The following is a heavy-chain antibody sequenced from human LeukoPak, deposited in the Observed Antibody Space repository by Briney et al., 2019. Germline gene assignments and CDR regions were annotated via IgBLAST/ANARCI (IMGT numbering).Heavy chain of an antibody. J-gene: IGHJ4*02. CDR1: GGSLSGYY. CDR3: SRGTDLYKGGNY. CDR2: IHPHGTT. D-gene: IGHD3-16*01. Sequence: PSETLSLTCGVYGGSLSGYYLNWIRQSPGKGLEWIGEIHPHGTTFYSPSLKSRVTISLDTSKNQFSLNLLPVTAADTAVYFCSRGTDLYKGGNYWGQGTLVTVSS. V-gene: IGHV4-34*01.